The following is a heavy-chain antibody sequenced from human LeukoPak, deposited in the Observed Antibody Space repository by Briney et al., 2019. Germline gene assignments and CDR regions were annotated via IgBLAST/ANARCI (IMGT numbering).Heavy chain of an antibody. CDR3: TKGPAPYCSGGSCYSPHWYFDL. Sequence: GGSLRLSCAASGFTFSSYAMNWVRQAPGKGLEWVSAISGSGGSTSYADSVKGRFTISRDNPKNTVYLQMNSLSAEDTAVYYCTKGPAPYCSGGSCYSPHWYFDLWGRGTLVTVSS. V-gene: IGHV3-23*01. D-gene: IGHD2-15*01. CDR1: GFTFSSYA. J-gene: IGHJ2*01. CDR2: ISGSGGST.